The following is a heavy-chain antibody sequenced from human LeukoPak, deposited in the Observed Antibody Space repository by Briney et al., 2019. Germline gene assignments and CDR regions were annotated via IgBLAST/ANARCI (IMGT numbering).Heavy chain of an antibody. D-gene: IGHD2-15*01. J-gene: IGHJ3*02. Sequence: GGSLRLSCAASGFTFSNYGMHWVRQAPGKGLEWVAFIRYDGDNKYYADSVKGRFTISRDNSKSTLYLQMNSLRAEDTAVYYCAKGGVVHAFNIWGQGTMVTVSS. CDR1: GFTFSNYG. CDR3: AKGGVVHAFNI. V-gene: IGHV3-30*02. CDR2: IRYDGDNK.